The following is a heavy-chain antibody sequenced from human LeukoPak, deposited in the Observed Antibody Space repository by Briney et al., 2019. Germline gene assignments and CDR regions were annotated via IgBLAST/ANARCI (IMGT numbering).Heavy chain of an antibody. Sequence: SQTLSLTCTVSGGSISSGGYYWSWIRQHPGKGLEWIGYIYYSGSTYYNPSLKSRVTISVDTSKSQFSLKRSSVTAADTAVYYCVKGTYYYDSSGFRFGYYFDYWGQGTLVTVSS. J-gene: IGHJ4*02. CDR1: GGSISSGGYY. D-gene: IGHD3-22*01. CDR3: VKGTYYYDSSGFRFGYYFDY. CDR2: IYYSGST. V-gene: IGHV4-31*03.